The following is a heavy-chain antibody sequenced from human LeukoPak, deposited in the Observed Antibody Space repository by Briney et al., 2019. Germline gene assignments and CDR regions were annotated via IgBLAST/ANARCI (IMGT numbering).Heavy chain of an antibody. J-gene: IGHJ5*02. CDR2: MNPNRGNT. CDR3: ARVRTTYCSSTSCYRFDP. D-gene: IGHD2-2*02. V-gene: IGHV1-8*03. Sequence: ASVKVSCKASGYTFTSYDINWVRQATGQGLEWMGWMNPNRGNTGYAQKFQGRVTITRNTSISTAYMELSSLRSEDTAVYYCARVRTTYCSSTSCYRFDPWGQGTLVTVSS. CDR1: GYTFTSYD.